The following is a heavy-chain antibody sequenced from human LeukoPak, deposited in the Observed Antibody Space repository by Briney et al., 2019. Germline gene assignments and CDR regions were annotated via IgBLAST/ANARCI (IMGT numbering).Heavy chain of an antibody. Sequence: GASVKVSCKASGGTFSSYAISWVRQAPGQGLEWMGRIIPILGIANYAQKFQGRVTITADKSTSTAYMELSSLRSEDTAVYYCALAIGDIVATIDHYAFDIWGQGTMVTVSS. J-gene: IGHJ3*02. D-gene: IGHD5-12*01. V-gene: IGHV1-69*04. CDR3: ALAIGDIVATIDHYAFDI. CDR2: IIPILGIA. CDR1: GGTFSSYA.